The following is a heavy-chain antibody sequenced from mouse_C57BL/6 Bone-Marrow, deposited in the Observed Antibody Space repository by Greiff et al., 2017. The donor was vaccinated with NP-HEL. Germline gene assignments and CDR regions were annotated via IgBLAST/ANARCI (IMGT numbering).Heavy chain of an antibody. Sequence: QVQLKESGPELVKPGASVKISCKASGYAFSSSWMNWVKQRPGKGLEWIGRIYPGDGDTNYNGKFKGKATLTADKSSSTAYMQLSNLTSEDSAVYFCARGGSGYYCDYWGQGTTLTVSS. CDR3: ARGGSGYYCDY. V-gene: IGHV1-82*01. CDR1: GYAFSSSW. D-gene: IGHD3-2*02. CDR2: IYPGDGDT. J-gene: IGHJ2*01.